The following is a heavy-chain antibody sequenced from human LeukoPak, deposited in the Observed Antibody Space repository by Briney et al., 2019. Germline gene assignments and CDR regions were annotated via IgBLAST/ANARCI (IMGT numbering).Heavy chain of an antibody. Sequence: AGGSLRLSCVASVFTFSGYWMHGVRQGAGKGLVWVSGITTDGSRTYYADSVKGRFTISRDNAKHTLYLQMNSLRAEDTAVYYCAPLRLGAWGQGTLVTAPS. J-gene: IGHJ5*02. CDR2: ITTDGSRT. CDR3: APLRLGA. D-gene: IGHD3-16*01. CDR1: VFTFSGYW. V-gene: IGHV3-74*01.